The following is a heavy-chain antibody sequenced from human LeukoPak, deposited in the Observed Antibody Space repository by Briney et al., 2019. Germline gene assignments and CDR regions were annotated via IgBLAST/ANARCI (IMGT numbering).Heavy chain of an antibody. CDR2: ISFRGNT. Sequence: SQTLSLTCTVSGGSMSSGGDYWSWIRQHPGKDLEWIGYISFRGNTYYNPSLKSRLTISLDTSKSQFSLQLNAVTAADTAVYYCARGPSFGSSSRFDYWGQGTLVTVSS. V-gene: IGHV4-31*03. CDR1: GGSMSSGGDY. J-gene: IGHJ4*02. CDR3: ARGPSFGSSSRFDY. D-gene: IGHD6-6*01.